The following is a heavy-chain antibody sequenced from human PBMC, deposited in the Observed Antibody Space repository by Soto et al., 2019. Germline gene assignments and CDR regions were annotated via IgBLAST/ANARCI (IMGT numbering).Heavy chain of an antibody. CDR3: ARGRTVSSIGPLRV. D-gene: IGHD1-1*01. V-gene: IGHV1-18*01. CDR1: GYNFFDYG. Sequence: QIQLVQSGAEVKKPGASVKVSCKASGYNFFDYGVSWVRQAPGQGLEWMGWVSPKSGNTDYARKVQGRVTMTTDISTSTAYMELRGLISDDTGVYYFARGRTVSSIGPLRVWGQGTLVSVSS. CDR2: VSPKSGNT. J-gene: IGHJ1*01.